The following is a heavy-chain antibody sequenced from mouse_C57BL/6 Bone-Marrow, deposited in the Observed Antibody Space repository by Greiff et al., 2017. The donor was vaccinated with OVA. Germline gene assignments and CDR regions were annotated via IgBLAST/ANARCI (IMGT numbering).Heavy chain of an antibody. CDR1: GYTFTSYW. J-gene: IGHJ4*01. V-gene: IGHV1-53*01. CDR2: INPSNGGT. Sequence: QVQLQQPGTELVKPGASVKLSCTASGYTFTSYWMHWVKQRPGQGLEWIGNINPSNGGTNYNEQFKSKATLTVDKSSSTAYMQLSSLTSEDSAVYYCAREGTMMVTTKGMDYWGQGTSVTVSS. D-gene: IGHD2-3*01. CDR3: AREGTMMVTTKGMDY.